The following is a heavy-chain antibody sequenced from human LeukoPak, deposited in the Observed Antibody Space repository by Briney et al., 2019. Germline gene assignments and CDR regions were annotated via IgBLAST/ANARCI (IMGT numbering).Heavy chain of an antibody. CDR2: INHNGNVN. D-gene: IGHD3-16*01. V-gene: IGHV3-7*03. Sequence: PGGSLRLSCAASEFTVSTYYMNWVRRAPGKGLEWVASINHNGNVNYYVDSVKGRFTISRDNAKNSLYLQMSNLRAEDTAVYFCARGGGLDVWGQGATVTVSS. CDR1: EFTVSTYY. CDR3: ARGGGLDV. J-gene: IGHJ6*02.